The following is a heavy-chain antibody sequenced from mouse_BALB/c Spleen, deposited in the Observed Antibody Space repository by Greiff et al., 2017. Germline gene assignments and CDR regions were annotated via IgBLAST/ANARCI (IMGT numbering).Heavy chain of an antibody. V-gene: IGHV1S81*02. Sequence: VQLQQSGAELVKPGASVKLSCKASGYTFTSYYMYWVKQRPGQGLEWIGEINPSNGGTNFNEKFKSKATLTVDKSSSTAYMQLSSLTSEDSAVYYCTRDLRVPFAYWGQGTLVTVSA. CDR2: INPSNGGT. CDR1: GYTFTSYY. CDR3: TRDLRVPFAY. J-gene: IGHJ3*01.